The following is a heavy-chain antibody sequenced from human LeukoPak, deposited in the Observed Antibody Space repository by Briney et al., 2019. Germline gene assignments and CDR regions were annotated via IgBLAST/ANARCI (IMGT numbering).Heavy chain of an antibody. J-gene: IGHJ4*02. CDR2: ITPSGGT. D-gene: IGHD5-24*01. V-gene: IGHV1-2*02. Sequence: RASVKVSCKASVGTFSSYAISWVRQAPGQGLEWMGWITPSGGTNYPQKFQGRVAITWDTSITTAYMDLSRLTSDDTAVYYCARDRYGDGFAHLDYWGQGALVTVSS. CDR1: VGTFSSYA. CDR3: ARDRYGDGFAHLDY.